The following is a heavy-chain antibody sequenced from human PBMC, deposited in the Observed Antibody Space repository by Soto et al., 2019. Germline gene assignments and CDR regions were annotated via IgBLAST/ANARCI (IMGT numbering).Heavy chain of an antibody. CDR2: TYYRSKWYN. CDR3: ARDPRWAAAVYRDYYYGMDV. V-gene: IGHV6-1*01. Sequence: QTLTLTCTISGDSVSSNSAAWNWIRKSPSRGLGWLGRTYYRSKWYNDYAVSVKSRITINPDTSKNQFSLQLNSVTPEDTAVYYCARDPRWAAAVYRDYYYGMDVWGQGTTVTVSS. CDR1: GDSVSSNSAA. D-gene: IGHD6-13*01. J-gene: IGHJ6*02.